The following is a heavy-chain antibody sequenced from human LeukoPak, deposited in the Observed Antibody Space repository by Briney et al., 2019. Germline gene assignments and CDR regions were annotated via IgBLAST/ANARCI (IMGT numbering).Heavy chain of an antibody. CDR2: IIPIFGTA. Sequence: SVKVSCKASGGTFSSYAISWVRQAPGQGLEWMGGIIPIFGTANYAQKFQGRVTITADESTSTAYMELSSLRSEDTAVYYCASTHRDHIDDGFDYWGQGTLVTVSS. CDR1: GGTFSSYA. J-gene: IGHJ4*02. CDR3: ASTHRDHIDDGFDY. V-gene: IGHV1-69*13. D-gene: IGHD2-21*01.